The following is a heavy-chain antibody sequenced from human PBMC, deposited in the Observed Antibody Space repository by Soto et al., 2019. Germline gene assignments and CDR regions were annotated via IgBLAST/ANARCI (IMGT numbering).Heavy chain of an antibody. J-gene: IGHJ6*02. CDR2: IYYSGST. Sequence: SETLSLTCTVSGGSMSSYYWSWIRQPPGKGLEWIGYIYYSGSTNYNPSLKSRVTISVDTSKNQFSLKLSSVTAADTAVYYCASSYSSSWYKYGMDVWGQGTTVTVSS. CDR1: GGSMSSYY. V-gene: IGHV4-59*01. CDR3: ASSYSSSWYKYGMDV. D-gene: IGHD6-13*01.